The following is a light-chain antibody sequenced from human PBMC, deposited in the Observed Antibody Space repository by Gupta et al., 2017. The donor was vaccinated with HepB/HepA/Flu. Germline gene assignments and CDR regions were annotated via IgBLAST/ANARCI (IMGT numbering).Light chain of an antibody. CDR1: QGISSY. J-gene: IGKJ3*01. CDR3: QQLNRYPLT. V-gene: IGKV1-9*01. Sequence: DIQLTQSPSFLSASVGDRVTITCRASQGISSYLAWYQQKPGQAPKLLIYAASTLHSGVPSRFSGSGSGTEFTLTISSLQPEDFATYYCQQLNRYPLTFGPGTKVDIK. CDR2: AAS.